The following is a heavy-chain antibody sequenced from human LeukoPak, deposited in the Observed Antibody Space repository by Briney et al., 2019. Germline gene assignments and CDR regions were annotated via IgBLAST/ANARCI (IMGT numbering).Heavy chain of an antibody. D-gene: IGHD2-2*01. CDR3: ARVSPTRRWHPIVVVLAANGNWFDP. J-gene: IGHJ5*02. CDR1: GYTFTGYY. CDR2: INPNSGGT. Sequence: ASVKVSCKASGYTFTGYYMHWVRQAPGQGLEWMGWINPNSGGTNYAQKFQGRVTMTRDTSISTAYMELSRLRSDDTAVYYCARVSPTRRWHPIVVVLAANGNWFDPWGQGTLVTVSS. V-gene: IGHV1-2*02.